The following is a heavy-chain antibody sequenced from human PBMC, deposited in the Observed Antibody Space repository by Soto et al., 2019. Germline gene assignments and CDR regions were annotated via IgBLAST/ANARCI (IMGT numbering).Heavy chain of an antibody. CDR2: IYYTGTT. J-gene: IGHJ5*01. Sequence: SETLSLTCTFPGGSIISYYWSWIRQPPGKGLEWIGYIYYTGTTTYNPSIKSRVTISVDSSKNQFSLNLTSVSAADTAVYYCARLGGFYQSLDSWGQGTLVTVS. V-gene: IGHV4-59*08. CDR1: GGSIISYY. D-gene: IGHD3-22*01. CDR3: ARLGGFYQSLDS.